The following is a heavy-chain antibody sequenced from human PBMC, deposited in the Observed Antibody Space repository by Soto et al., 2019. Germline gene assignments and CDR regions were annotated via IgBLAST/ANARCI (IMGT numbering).Heavy chain of an antibody. J-gene: IGHJ3*02. D-gene: IGHD3-10*01. CDR3: AKDLWDKGLLWFGELENDAFDI. Sequence: GGSLRLSCAASGFTFSSYAMSWVRQAPGKGLEWVSAISGSGGSTYYADSVKGRFTISRDNSKNTLYLQMNSLRAEDTAVYYCAKDLWDKGLLWFGELENDAFDIWGQGTMVTVSS. CDR1: GFTFSSYA. CDR2: ISGSGGST. V-gene: IGHV3-23*01.